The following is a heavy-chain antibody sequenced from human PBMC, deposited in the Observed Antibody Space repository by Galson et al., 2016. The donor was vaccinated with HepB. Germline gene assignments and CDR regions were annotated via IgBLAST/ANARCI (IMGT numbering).Heavy chain of an antibody. CDR1: GYTFTGYY. V-gene: IGHV1-2*04. CDR2: INPNSGGT. J-gene: IGHJ6*02. D-gene: IGHD1-14*01. CDR3: ARAPATSRNIAGAYYYDYGMDV. Sequence: SVKVSCKASGYTFTGYYMHWVRQAPGQGLEWMGWINPNSGGTNYAQKFQGWVTMTRDTSITTASMGLSRLRSDDTAVNYCARAPATSRNIAGAYYYDYGMDVWGQGTTVTVSS.